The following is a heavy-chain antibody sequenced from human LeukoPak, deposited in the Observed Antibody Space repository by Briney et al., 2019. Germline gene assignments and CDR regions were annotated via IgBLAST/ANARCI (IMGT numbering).Heavy chain of an antibody. CDR2: ISSSGTYI. CDR1: GFTFSTYT. D-gene: IGHD3-10*01. Sequence: GGSLRLSCAASGFTFSTYTINWVRQVPGKGLEWLSSISSSGTYIYYADSVKGRFTISRDDAKNSVYLQMNSLRAEDTAVYYCARDGLGSCDYWGQGTLVTVSS. J-gene: IGHJ4*02. CDR3: ARDGLGSCDY. V-gene: IGHV3-21*01.